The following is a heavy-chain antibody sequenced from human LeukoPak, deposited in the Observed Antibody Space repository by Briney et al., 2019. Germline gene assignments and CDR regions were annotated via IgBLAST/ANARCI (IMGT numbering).Heavy chain of an antibody. CDR3: AHGVLLWFGELFGAFDI. Sequence: CGPTLVKPTQTLTLTCTFSGFSLSTSGVGVGWIRQPPGKALEWLALIYWDDDKRYSPSLKSRLTITKDTSKNQVVLTMTNMDPVDTATYYCAHGVLLWFGELFGAFDIWGQGTMVTVSS. CDR1: GFSLSTSGVG. J-gene: IGHJ3*02. CDR2: IYWDDDK. D-gene: IGHD3-10*01. V-gene: IGHV2-5*02.